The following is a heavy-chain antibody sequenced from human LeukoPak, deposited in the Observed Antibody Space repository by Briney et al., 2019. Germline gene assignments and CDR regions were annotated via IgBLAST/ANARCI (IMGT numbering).Heavy chain of an antibody. CDR2: ISSSSSTI. J-gene: IGHJ4*02. Sequence: SGGSLRLSCAASGFTFSSYSMNWVRQAPGKGLEWVSYISSSSSTIYYADSVKGRFTISRDNSKNTLYLQMNSLRAEDTAVYYCAKESGSGTGAFDYWGQGTLVTVSS. V-gene: IGHV3-48*01. D-gene: IGHD3-10*01. CDR3: AKESGSGTGAFDY. CDR1: GFTFSSYS.